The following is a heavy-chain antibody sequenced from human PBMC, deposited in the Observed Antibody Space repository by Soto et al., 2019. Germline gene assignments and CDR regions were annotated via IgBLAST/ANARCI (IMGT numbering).Heavy chain of an antibody. CDR2: IYYSGST. J-gene: IGHJ4*02. CDR1: GGSISSYY. CDR3: ARERPGTSCYDY. V-gene: IGHV4-59*01. Sequence: AETLSLTCTVSGGSISSYYWSWIRQPPGKGLEWIGYIYYSGSTNYNPSLKSRVTISVDTSKNQFSLKLSSVTAADTAVYYCARERPGTSCYDYWGQGTLVTVSS. D-gene: IGHD2-2*01.